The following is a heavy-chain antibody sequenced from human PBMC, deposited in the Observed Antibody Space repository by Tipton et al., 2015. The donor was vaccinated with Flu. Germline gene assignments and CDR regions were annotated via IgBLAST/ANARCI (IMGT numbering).Heavy chain of an antibody. Sequence: SLRLSCAASGFTFSRYAMSWVRQAPGKGLEWVSGISGGGAITYFADSVKGRSTISRDNSKNTLVLQMNSLRAEDTAVYYCAKVIPELVASLDYWGQGTLVTVSS. D-gene: IGHD5-12*01. CDR1: GFTFSRYA. CDR3: AKVIPELVASLDY. V-gene: IGHV3-23*01. J-gene: IGHJ4*02. CDR2: ISGGGAIT.